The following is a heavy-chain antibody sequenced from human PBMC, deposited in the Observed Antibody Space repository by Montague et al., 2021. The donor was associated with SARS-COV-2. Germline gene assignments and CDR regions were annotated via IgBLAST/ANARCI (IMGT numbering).Heavy chain of an antibody. CDR3: TRDQRHPDWYFDL. V-gene: IGHV1-8*02. CDR2: VNPNSGNT. D-gene: IGHD6-25*01. J-gene: IGHJ2*01. CDR1: GYSFSTYD. Sequence: SGKVSCKASGYSFSTYDIHWFRQAPGQGLEWMGWVNPNSGNTGYAQQFQGRVTMTRDTSISTSYMELSSLTSDDTAVYFCTRDQRHPDWYFDLWGRGTLVTVSS.